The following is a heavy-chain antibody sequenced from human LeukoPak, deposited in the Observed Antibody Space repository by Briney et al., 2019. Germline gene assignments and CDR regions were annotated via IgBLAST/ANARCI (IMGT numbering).Heavy chain of an antibody. CDR2: VHHSADT. Sequence: SKTLSLTCAVSGYSISSGHYWGWIRQPPGKGLEYIGSVHHSADTYYNPSLKSRVTMSIDTSKNQFSLKLNSVTAADTAVYYCARYGHWFDPWGQGTLVTVSS. D-gene: IGHD3-10*01. V-gene: IGHV4-38-2*01. J-gene: IGHJ5*02. CDR1: GYSISSGHY. CDR3: ARYGHWFDP.